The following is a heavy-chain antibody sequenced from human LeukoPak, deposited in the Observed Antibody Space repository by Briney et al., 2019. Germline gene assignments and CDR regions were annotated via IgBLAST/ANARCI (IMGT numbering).Heavy chain of an antibody. J-gene: IGHJ4*02. Sequence: GGSLRLSCAASGFTFSSYAMSWVRQAPGKGLEWVSAISGSGGSTYYADSVKGRFTISRDNSKNTLYLQMNSLRAEDTAVYYCAKEAGTMIVVVITRSSFYFDYWGQGTLVTVSS. CDR1: GFTFSSYA. D-gene: IGHD3-22*01. CDR3: AKEAGTMIVVVITRSSFYFDY. V-gene: IGHV3-23*01. CDR2: ISGSGGST.